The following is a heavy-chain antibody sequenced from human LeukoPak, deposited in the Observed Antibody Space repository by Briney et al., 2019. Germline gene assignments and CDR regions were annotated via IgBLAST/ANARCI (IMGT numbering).Heavy chain of an antibody. J-gene: IGHJ4*02. Sequence: AASVKVSCKASGYTFTGYYMHWVRQAPGQGLEWMGWINPNSGGTNYAQKFQGRVTMTRDTSISTAYMELSRLGSDDTAVYYCARYCSSTSCDTGTFDYWGQGTLVTVSS. CDR3: ARYCSSTSCDTGTFDY. CDR1: GYTFTGYY. D-gene: IGHD2-2*02. CDR2: INPNSGGT. V-gene: IGHV1-2*02.